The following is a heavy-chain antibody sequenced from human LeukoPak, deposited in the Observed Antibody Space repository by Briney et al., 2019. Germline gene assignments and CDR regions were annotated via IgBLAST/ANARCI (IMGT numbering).Heavy chain of an antibody. J-gene: IGHJ6*03. Sequence: AASVKVSCKASGYSFTSHYMHWVRQAPGQGLEWMGWINPNSGGTNYAQKFQGRVTMTRDTSISTAYMELSRLRSDDTAVYYCARADSSSWYGDYYYYMDVWGKGTTVTVSS. CDR2: INPNSGGT. D-gene: IGHD6-13*01. CDR1: GYSFTSHY. V-gene: IGHV1-2*02. CDR3: ARADSSSWYGDYYYYMDV.